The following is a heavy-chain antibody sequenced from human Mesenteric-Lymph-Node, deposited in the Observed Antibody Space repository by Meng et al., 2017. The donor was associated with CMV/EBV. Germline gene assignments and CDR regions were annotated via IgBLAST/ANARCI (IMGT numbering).Heavy chain of an antibody. V-gene: IGHV3-66*02. Sequence: GESLKISCAVSGFTVSSNYMRWIRQAPGKGLEWVSLIRSDGNTYHADSVKGRFTISRDNSKNTLYLQMNSLRAEDTAVYYCVRDMVRGNFNYYYGMDVWGQGTTVTVSS. D-gene: IGHD3-10*01. CDR3: VRDMVRGNFNYYYGMDV. CDR2: IRSDGNT. J-gene: IGHJ6*02. CDR1: GFTVSSNY.